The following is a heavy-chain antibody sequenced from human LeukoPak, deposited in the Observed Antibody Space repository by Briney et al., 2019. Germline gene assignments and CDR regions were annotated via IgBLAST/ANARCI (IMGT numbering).Heavy chain of an antibody. Sequence: GGSLRLSCAASGFTVSSNYMTWVRQAPGKGLEWVSIIYSGGSTSYADSVKGRFTISRDNSKNTLYLQMNSLRAEDTAVYYCARDVVGATYFDWGRGTLVTVSS. V-gene: IGHV3-53*01. CDR2: IYSGGST. J-gene: IGHJ4*02. CDR3: ARDVVGATYFD. CDR1: GFTVSSNY. D-gene: IGHD1-26*01.